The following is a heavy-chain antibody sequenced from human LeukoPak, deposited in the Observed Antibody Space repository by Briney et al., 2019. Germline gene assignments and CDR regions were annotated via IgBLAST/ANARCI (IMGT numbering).Heavy chain of an antibody. D-gene: IGHD3-22*01. J-gene: IGHJ4*02. V-gene: IGHV4-39*01. CDR2: IYYSGST. Sequence: PSETLSLTCTVSGGSISSSSYYWGWIRQPPGKGLEWIGSIYYSGSTYYNPSLKSRVTISVDTSKNQFSLKLSSVTAADTAVYYCASSFTYYYDSSGCPFDYWGQGTLVTVSS. CDR1: GGSISSSSYY. CDR3: ASSFTYYYDSSGCPFDY.